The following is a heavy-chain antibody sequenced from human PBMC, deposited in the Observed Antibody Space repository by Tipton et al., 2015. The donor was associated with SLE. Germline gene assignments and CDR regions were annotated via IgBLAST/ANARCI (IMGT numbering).Heavy chain of an antibody. CDR2: IHYNRDT. D-gene: IGHD2-15*01. Sequence: TLSLTCTVSGASVSSHYRNWIRQTPGKGLEWIGYIHYNRDTNYHPSLKSRVTISVDTSKNQLALKLTSVTAADTAVYYCARGSVVADDFWGQGTLVTVSS. V-gene: IGHV4-59*02. CDR1: GASVSSHY. J-gene: IGHJ4*02. CDR3: ARGSVVADDF.